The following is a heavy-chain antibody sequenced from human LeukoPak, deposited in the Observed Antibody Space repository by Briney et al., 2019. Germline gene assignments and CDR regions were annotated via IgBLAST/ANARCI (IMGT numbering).Heavy chain of an antibody. Sequence: SETLSLTCAVYGGSFSGYYWSWIRQPPGKGLEWIGEINHSGSTNYNPSLKSRVTISVDTSKNQFSLKLSSVTAADTAVYYCARDQGSSSSVFYFDYWGQGTLVTVSS. J-gene: IGHJ4*02. CDR3: ARDQGSSSSVFYFDY. CDR1: GGSFSGYY. V-gene: IGHV4-34*01. CDR2: INHSGST. D-gene: IGHD6-6*01.